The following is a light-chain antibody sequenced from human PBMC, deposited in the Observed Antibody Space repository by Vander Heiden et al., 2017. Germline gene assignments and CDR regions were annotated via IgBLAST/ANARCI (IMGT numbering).Light chain of an antibody. CDR2: DAS. CDR1: QGFGSYH. J-gene: IGKJ4*01. CDR3: QLYGSTPAVI. V-gene: IGKV3-20*01. Sequence: IMSTQSPDNLALSHGERAILSCRDSQGFGSYHLSWYQHKRGQAPMLLICDASSSATGIPDRFRGRGSGTDFTLTISRLEPEDFAVYYCQLYGSTPAVIFGGGTKVEI.